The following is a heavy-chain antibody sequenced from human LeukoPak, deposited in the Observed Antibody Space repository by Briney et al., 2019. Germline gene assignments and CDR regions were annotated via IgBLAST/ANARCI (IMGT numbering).Heavy chain of an antibody. CDR1: GFTFSNYA. Sequence: GGSLRLSCAASGFTFSNYAMNWVRQAPGKGLEWVSAISGSSGNTYYADSVKGRLTISRDNAKNSLYLQMNSLRAEDTAVYYCARGRYDSSGSYSLFDYWGQGTLVTVSS. D-gene: IGHD3-22*01. J-gene: IGHJ4*02. CDR3: ARGRYDSSGSYSLFDY. V-gene: IGHV3-23*01. CDR2: ISGSSGNT.